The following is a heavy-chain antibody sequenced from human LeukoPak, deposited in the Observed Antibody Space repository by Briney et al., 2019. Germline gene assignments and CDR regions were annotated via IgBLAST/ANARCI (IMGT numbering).Heavy chain of an antibody. Sequence: ASVKVSCKASGGTFSSYAISWVRQAPGQGLEWMGWINPNSGGTNYAQKFQGRVTMTRDTSISTAYMELSRLRSDDTAVYYCARRVVTASPYFDYWGQGTLVTVSS. V-gene: IGHV1-2*02. J-gene: IGHJ4*02. CDR1: GGTFSSYA. CDR2: INPNSGGT. CDR3: ARRVVTASPYFDY. D-gene: IGHD2-21*02.